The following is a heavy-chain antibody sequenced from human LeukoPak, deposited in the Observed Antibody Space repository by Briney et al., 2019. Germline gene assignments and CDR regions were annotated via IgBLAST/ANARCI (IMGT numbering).Heavy chain of an antibody. D-gene: IGHD2-2*01. CDR2: FDPEDGET. CDR3: ATDRECSSTSCPFDY. Sequence: ASVKVPCKVSGYTLTELSMHWVRQAPGKGLEWMGGFDPEDGETIYAQKFQGRVTMTEDTSTDTAYMELSSLRSEDTAVYYCATDRECSSTSCPFDYWGQGTLVTVSS. J-gene: IGHJ4*02. V-gene: IGHV1-24*01. CDR1: GYTLTELS.